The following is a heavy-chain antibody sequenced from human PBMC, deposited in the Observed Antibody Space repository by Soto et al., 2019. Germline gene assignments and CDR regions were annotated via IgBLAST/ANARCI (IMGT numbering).Heavy chain of an antibody. D-gene: IGHD3-3*01. CDR2: INPNTGGT. CDR1: GYSFSGYY. CDR3: AREIFGVVILLGY. V-gene: IGHV1-2*02. J-gene: IGHJ4*02. Sequence: GASVKVSCKASGYSFSGYYIHWVRQAPGQGLEWMGWINPNTGGTIFAQKFGGRVTMTRDTSISTVYMEVNSLTSDDTAVYYCAREIFGVVILLGYWGQGSLVTVSS.